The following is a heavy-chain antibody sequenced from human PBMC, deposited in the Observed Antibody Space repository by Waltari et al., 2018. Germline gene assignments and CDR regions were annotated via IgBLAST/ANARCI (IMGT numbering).Heavy chain of an antibody. D-gene: IGHD1-26*01. V-gene: IGHV3-30*18. CDR1: GFTFSAYG. Sequence: QVQLVESGGGVVQPGRSLRLSCVVSGFTFSAYGMAWVRQGPGKGRGGVAGISSDGSNQHYADSVKGRLTISRDNSKSTLYLQMSSLRADDTAAYYCAKGLYSGSYYFDYWGQGTLVTVSS. CDR2: ISSDGSNQ. CDR3: AKGLYSGSYYFDY. J-gene: IGHJ4*02.